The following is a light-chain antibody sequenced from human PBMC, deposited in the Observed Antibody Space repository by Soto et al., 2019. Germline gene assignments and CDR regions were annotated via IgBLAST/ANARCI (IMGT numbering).Light chain of an antibody. V-gene: IGKV1-5*03. Sequence: DIQMTQSPSTLSASVGDRVTITCRASQSISSWLAWYQQKPGKAPKLLIYKASSLESGVPSRFGASGSGTEFTLTISSLQPDDFATYYCQQYNSFWTFGQGTKVEI. CDR3: QQYNSFWT. J-gene: IGKJ1*01. CDR1: QSISSW. CDR2: KAS.